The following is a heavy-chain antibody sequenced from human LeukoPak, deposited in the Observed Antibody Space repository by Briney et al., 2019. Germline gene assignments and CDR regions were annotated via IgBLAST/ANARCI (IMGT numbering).Heavy chain of an antibody. V-gene: IGHV5-51*01. D-gene: IGHD4-17*01. CDR3: ARRRKATVTTYDAFDI. CDR1: GYRFPTHW. CDR2: IYPDDSDT. J-gene: IGHJ3*02. Sequence: GESLKISCKASGYRFPTHWIGWVRQMPGQGLEWMGIIYPDDSDTRYSPSFQGHVTISADKSISTAYLQWSSLKASDTAMYYCARRRKATVTTYDAFDIWGQGTMVTVSS.